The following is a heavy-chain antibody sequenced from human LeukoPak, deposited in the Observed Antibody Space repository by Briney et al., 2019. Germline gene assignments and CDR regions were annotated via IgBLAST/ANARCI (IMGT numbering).Heavy chain of an antibody. CDR3: ARAQSKVFRYSSSWSWFDP. CDR2: ISAYNGNT. J-gene: IGHJ5*02. Sequence: ASVKVSCKASGYTFTSYGISWVRQAPGQGLEWMGWISAYNGNTNYAQKLQGRVTMTTDTSTSTAYMELRSLRPDDTAVYYCARAQSKVFRYSSSWSWFDPWGQGTLVTVSS. V-gene: IGHV1-18*01. CDR1: GYTFTSYG. D-gene: IGHD6-13*01.